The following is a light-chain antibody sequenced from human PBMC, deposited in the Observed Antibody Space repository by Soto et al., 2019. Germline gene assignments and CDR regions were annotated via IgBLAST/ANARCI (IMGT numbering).Light chain of an antibody. CDR3: QQSYRTPPIT. CDR2: AAS. J-gene: IGKJ5*01. V-gene: IGKV1-39*01. CDR1: QSISSY. Sequence: DIQMTQSPSSLSASVGDRVTITCRASQSISSYLNWYQQKPGKAPKLLIYAASSLQSGVPSRFSGSGSGKDFTLTSSSLQPEDFATYYCQQSYRTPPITFGQGTRLEIK.